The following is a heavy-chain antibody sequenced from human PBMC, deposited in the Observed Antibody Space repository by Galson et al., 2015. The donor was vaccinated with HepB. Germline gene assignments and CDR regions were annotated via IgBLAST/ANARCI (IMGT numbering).Heavy chain of an antibody. CDR2: IYPADSDT. J-gene: IGHJ4*02. Sequence: QSGAEVKKSGESLRISCKGSVYNFSNYWIGWVRQTPGKGLEWMGIIYPADSDTRYSPSFQGQVTISADKSTSTAFLRWNSLKDSDTAIYYCARHLAVAGAGDYWGQGTLVTVSS. D-gene: IGHD6-19*01. V-gene: IGHV5-51*01. CDR1: VYNFSNYW. CDR3: ARHLAVAGAGDY.